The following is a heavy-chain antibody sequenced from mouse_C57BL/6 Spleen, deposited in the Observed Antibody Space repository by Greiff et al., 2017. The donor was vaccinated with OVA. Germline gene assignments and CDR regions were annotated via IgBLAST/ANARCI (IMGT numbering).Heavy chain of an antibody. J-gene: IGHJ4*01. CDR2: INYDGSST. V-gene: IGHV5-16*01. CDR3: AREDDMYTMDD. CDR1: GFTFSDYY. D-gene: IGHD2-3*01. Sequence: EVKLMESEGGLVQPGSSMKLSCTASGFTFSDYYMAWVRQVPEKGLEWVANINYDGSSTYYLDSLKSRFIISRDNAKNILYLQMSSLKSEDTATYYCAREDDMYTMDDWGQGTSVTVSS.